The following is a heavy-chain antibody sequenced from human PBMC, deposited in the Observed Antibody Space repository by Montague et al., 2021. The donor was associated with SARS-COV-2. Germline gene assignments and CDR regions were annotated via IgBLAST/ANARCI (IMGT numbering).Heavy chain of an antibody. Sequence: SETLSLTCAVYGGSFSGYYWSWIRQPPGKGLEWIGEINHSGSTNYNPSPKSRVTISVDTSKNQFSLKLSSVTAADTAVYYCARGKTVTTFYYYYYGMDDWGQGTTVTVSS. CDR1: GGSFSGYY. CDR3: ARGKTVTTFYYYYYGMDD. J-gene: IGHJ6*02. D-gene: IGHD4-17*01. CDR2: INHSGST. V-gene: IGHV4-34*01.